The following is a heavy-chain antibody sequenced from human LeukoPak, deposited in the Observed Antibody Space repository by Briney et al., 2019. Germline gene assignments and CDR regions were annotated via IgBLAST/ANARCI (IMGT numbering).Heavy chain of an antibody. D-gene: IGHD1-1*01. CDR3: ASQPKLERRRYFDY. CDR1: GGSFSGYY. V-gene: IGHV4-34*01. Sequence: SETLSLTCAVYGGSFSGYYWSWIRQPPGKGLEWIGEINHSGSTNSNPSLKSRVTISVDTSENQFSLKLSSVTAVDTAVYYCASQPKLERRRYFDYWGQGTLVTVSS. CDR2: INHSGST. J-gene: IGHJ4*02.